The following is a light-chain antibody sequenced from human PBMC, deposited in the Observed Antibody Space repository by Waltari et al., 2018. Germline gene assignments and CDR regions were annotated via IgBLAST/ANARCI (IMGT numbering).Light chain of an antibody. J-gene: IGKJ1*01. CDR1: PSRLYNSNDKDD. Sequence: DIVMTQSPDCLAVSLGGRGTMNGKSSPSRLYNSNDKDDLAWYQQKPGQPPKLHCDWASARHSGVPDRFSGSGSATDFTLTISSLQAEDVAVYYCQQYYSRRTFGQGTRVEIK. CDR3: QQYYSRRT. V-gene: IGKV4-1*01. CDR2: WAS.